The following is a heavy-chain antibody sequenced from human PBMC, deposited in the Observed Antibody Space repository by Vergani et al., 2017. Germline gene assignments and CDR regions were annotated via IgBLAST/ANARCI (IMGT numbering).Heavy chain of an antibody. D-gene: IGHD1-26*01. CDR3: VKDAGSYENFFDS. CDR2: LTGGGGST. Sequence: EVQLLESGGSLKQPGGSVRLSCAASGFTFGTYAMHWVRQAPGKGLEWVSALTGGGGSTYYADSFKGRFIISRDNSRDTLYLQMNSLRPEDTATYYCVKDAGSYENFFDSWGQGTLVTVSS. J-gene: IGHJ4*02. CDR1: GFTFGTYA. V-gene: IGHV3-23*01.